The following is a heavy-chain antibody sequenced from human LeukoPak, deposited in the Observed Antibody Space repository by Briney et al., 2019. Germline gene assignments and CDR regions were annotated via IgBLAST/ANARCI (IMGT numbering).Heavy chain of an antibody. D-gene: IGHD3-16*01. V-gene: IGHV4-39*01. J-gene: IGHJ4*02. CDR2: IYHSGST. CDR1: GGSISSSDYY. Sequence: PSETLSLTCIVSGGSISSSDYYWGWIRQPPGKGLEWIATIYHSGSTYYNPSLKSRVTISVDTFKNQFSLRLSSVTAADTAVYYCASYLGGSYFDYWGRGTLVTVSS. CDR3: ASYLGGSYFDY.